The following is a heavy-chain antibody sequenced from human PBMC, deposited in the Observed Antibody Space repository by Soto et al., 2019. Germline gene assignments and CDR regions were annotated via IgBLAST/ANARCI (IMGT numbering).Heavy chain of an antibody. CDR1: GFSFSSYG. Sequence: QVQLVESGGGVVQPGRSLRLSCAASGFSFSSYGMHWVRQAPGKGLEWVAVISYDERNKYYADSVAGRFTISRDNSKNTLYLQMSSLRAEDTADYYCAKEGSGSILYSYDSWGHGTLVTVSS. CDR2: ISYDERNK. D-gene: IGHD2-15*01. CDR3: AKEGSGSILYSYDS. J-gene: IGHJ5*01. V-gene: IGHV3-30*18.